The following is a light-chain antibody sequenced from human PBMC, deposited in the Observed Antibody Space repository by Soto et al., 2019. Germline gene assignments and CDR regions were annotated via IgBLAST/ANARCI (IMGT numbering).Light chain of an antibody. CDR1: RSNIGAGYD. Sequence: QAVVTQPPSVSGAPGQRVTISCTGSRSNIGAGYDVHWYQQLPGTAPKVLIYANSNRPSGVPDRFSGSKSGTSASLAITGLQAEDEADYYCQSHDSSLSVVFGGGTKLTVL. J-gene: IGLJ2*01. V-gene: IGLV1-40*01. CDR3: QSHDSSLSVV. CDR2: ANS.